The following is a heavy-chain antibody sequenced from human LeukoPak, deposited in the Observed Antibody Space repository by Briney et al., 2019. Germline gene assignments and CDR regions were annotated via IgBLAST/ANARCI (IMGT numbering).Heavy chain of an antibody. CDR1: GFTFSGYW. V-gene: IGHV3-7*01. CDR2: INQDGSEK. J-gene: IGHJ1*01. Sequence: GGSLRLSCAASGFTFSGYWMSWVRQAPGKGLEWVANINQDGSEKYYVDSVKGRFTISRDNAKNSLFLQMGSLGVEDTAVYYCARKSTAGYNSSWYGFRNWGQGTLVSVSS. CDR3: ARKSTAGYNSSWYGFRN. D-gene: IGHD6-13*01.